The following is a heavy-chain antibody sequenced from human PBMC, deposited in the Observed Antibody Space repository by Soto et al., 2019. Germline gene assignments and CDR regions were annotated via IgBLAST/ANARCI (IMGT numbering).Heavy chain of an antibody. J-gene: IGHJ6*02. D-gene: IGHD2-8*01. CDR3: ARGDSTDCSNGVCSFFYNHDMDV. Sequence: SVKVSCKASGYSFTDYHIHWVRQPPGQGLEWLGRINPKSGGTSTAQKFQGWVTMTTDTSISTASMELTRLTSDDTAIYYCARGDSTDCSNGVCSFFYNHDMDVWGQGTTVTVSS. CDR1: GYSFTDYH. V-gene: IGHV1-2*04. CDR2: INPKSGGT.